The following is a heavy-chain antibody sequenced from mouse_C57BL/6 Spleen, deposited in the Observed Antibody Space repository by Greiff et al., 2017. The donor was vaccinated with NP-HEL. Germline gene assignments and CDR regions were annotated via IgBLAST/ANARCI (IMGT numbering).Heavy chain of an antibody. J-gene: IGHJ2*01. CDR3: ARSITTVPGYYFDY. V-gene: IGHV1-80*01. D-gene: IGHD1-1*01. CDR1: GYAFSSYW. Sequence: VQLQQSGAELVKPGASVKISCKASGYAFSSYWMNWVKQRPGKGLEWIGQIYPGDGDTNYNGKFKGKATLTAAKSSSTAYMQLSSLTSEDSAVYFCARSITTVPGYYFDYWGQGTTLTVSS. CDR2: IYPGDGDT.